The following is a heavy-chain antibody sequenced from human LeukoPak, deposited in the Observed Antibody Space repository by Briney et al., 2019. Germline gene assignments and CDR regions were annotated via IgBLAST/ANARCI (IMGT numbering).Heavy chain of an antibody. CDR2: IWYDGSNK. CDR1: GFTFSSYG. D-gene: IGHD3-22*01. Sequence: PGGSLRLSCAASGFTFSSYGMHWVRQAPGKGLEWVAVIWYDGSNKYYADSVKGRFTISRDNSKNTLYLQMNSLRAEDTAVYYCAKRAYYYDSSGYDWGQGTLVTVSS. CDR3: AKRAYYYDSSGYD. V-gene: IGHV3-33*06. J-gene: IGHJ4*02.